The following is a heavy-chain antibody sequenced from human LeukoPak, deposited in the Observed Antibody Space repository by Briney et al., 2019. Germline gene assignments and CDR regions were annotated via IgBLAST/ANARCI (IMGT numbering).Heavy chain of an antibody. J-gene: IGHJ3*02. V-gene: IGHV1-2*06. Sequence: GASVKVSCKASGYTFTGYYMHWVRQAPGQGLEWMGRINPNSGGTNYAQKFQGRVTMTRDTSTSTAYMELSRLRSDDTAVYYCARGGTYDYVWGSYRNDIAPEAFDIWGQGTMVTVSS. D-gene: IGHD3-16*02. CDR2: INPNSGGT. CDR1: GYTFTGYY. CDR3: ARGGTYDYVWGSYRNDIAPEAFDI.